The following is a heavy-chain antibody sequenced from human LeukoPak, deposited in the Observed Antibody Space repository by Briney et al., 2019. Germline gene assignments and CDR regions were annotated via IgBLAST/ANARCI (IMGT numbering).Heavy chain of an antibody. V-gene: IGHV3-49*03. J-gene: IGHJ4*02. CDR2: IRSKAYGGTT. Sequence: AGGSLRLSCAASGFTFSSYAMSWFRQAPGKGLEWVGFIRSKAYGGTTEYAASVKGRFTISRDDSKSIAYLQMNSLKTEDTAVYYCTRDAQDYWGQGTLVTVSS. CDR1: GFTFSSYA. CDR3: TRDAQDY.